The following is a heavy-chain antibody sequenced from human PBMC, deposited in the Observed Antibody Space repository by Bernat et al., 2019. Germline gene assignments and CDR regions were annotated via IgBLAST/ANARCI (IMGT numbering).Heavy chain of an antibody. CDR1: GYTLTELS. CDR2: FDPEGGET. D-gene: IGHD2-15*01. V-gene: IGHV1-24*01. J-gene: IGHJ4*02. Sequence: QVQLVQSGAEVKKPGASVKVSCKVSGYTLTELSMHWVRQAPGKGLEWMGGFDPEGGETIYAQKCQGRVTMTEDTSTDTAYMELSSLRSEDTAVYYCATGLKRSRIWGYWGQGTLVTVSS. CDR3: ATGLKRSRIWGY.